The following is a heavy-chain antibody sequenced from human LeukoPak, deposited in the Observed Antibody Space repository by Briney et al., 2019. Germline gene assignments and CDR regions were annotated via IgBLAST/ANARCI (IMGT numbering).Heavy chain of an antibody. CDR1: GGSISRYY. J-gene: IGHJ4*02. CDR3: ASGGSWSRHDF. CDR2: IHHSGST. D-gene: IGHD6-13*01. V-gene: IGHV4-59*01. Sequence: SETLSLTCTVSGGSISRYYWSWLRQPPGKGLEWIGNIHHSGSTYHNLSLKSRVTMSVDTSKNQFSLRLSSVTAADTAVYFCASGGSWSRHDFWGQGTLVIVSS.